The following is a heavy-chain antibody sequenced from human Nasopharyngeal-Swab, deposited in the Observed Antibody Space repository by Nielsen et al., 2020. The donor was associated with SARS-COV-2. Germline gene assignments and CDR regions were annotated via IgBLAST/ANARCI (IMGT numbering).Heavy chain of an antibody. V-gene: IGHV3-9*01. Sequence: LKISCAASGFTFDDYAMHWVRQAPGKGLEWVSGISWNSGSIGYADSVKGRFTISRDNAKNSLYLQINSLRAEDTALYYCAKDMRYSSSWSFDMDVWGQGTTVTVSS. CDR1: GFTFDDYA. J-gene: IGHJ6*02. D-gene: IGHD6-13*01. CDR3: AKDMRYSSSWSFDMDV. CDR2: ISWNSGSI.